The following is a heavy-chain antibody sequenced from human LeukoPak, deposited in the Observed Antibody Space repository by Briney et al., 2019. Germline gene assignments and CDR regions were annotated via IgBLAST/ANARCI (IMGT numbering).Heavy chain of an antibody. CDR1: GFTFSSYG. J-gene: IGHJ3*02. CDR3: AKGKEGYCSGGSCKGAFDI. D-gene: IGHD2-15*01. Sequence: SXRLSCAASGFTFSSYGMHWGRQAPGXGLGWVAFIRYDGSNKYYADSVKGRFTISRDNSKNTLYLQMNSLRAEDTAVYYCAKGKEGYCSGGSCKGAFDIWGQGTMVTVSS. CDR2: IRYDGSNK. V-gene: IGHV3-30*02.